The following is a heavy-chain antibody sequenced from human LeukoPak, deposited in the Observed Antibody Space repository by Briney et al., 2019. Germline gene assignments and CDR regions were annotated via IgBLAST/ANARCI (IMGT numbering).Heavy chain of an antibody. J-gene: IGHJ5*02. CDR2: IYHSGST. Sequence: SETLSLTCTVSGYSISSGYYWGWIRQPPGKGLEWIGSIYHSGSTYYNPSLKSRVTISVDTSKNQFSLKLSSVTAADTAVYYCARGVMVRGVTPYNWFDPWGQGTLVTVSS. D-gene: IGHD3-10*01. CDR1: GYSISSGYY. V-gene: IGHV4-38-2*02. CDR3: ARGVMVRGVTPYNWFDP.